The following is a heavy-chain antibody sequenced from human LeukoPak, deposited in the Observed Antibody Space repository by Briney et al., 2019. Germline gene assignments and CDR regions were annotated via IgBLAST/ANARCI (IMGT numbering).Heavy chain of an antibody. J-gene: IGHJ4*02. D-gene: IGHD6-6*01. Sequence: KPSETLSLTCTVSGGSISSSSYYWGWIRQPPGKGLEWIGSIYYSGSTYYNPSLKSRVTISVDTSKNQFSLKLSSVTAADTAVCYCARLQSRAARPSFDYWGQGTLVTVSS. CDR3: ARLQSRAARPSFDY. CDR2: IYYSGST. V-gene: IGHV4-39*01. CDR1: GGSISSSSYY.